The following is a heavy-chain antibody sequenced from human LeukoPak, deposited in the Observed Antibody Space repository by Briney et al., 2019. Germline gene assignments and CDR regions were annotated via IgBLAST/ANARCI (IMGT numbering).Heavy chain of an antibody. CDR1: GFTFSSYW. Sequence: PGGSLRLSCAASGFTFSSYWMSWVRQAPGKGLEWVANIKQDGSEKYYVDSVKGRFTISRDNAKNSLYLQMNSLRAEDTAVYYCARDRGYSSGWNYYYYRMDVWGHGTTVTVSS. CDR3: ARDRGYSSGWNYYYYRMDV. CDR2: IKQDGSEK. J-gene: IGHJ6*02. D-gene: IGHD6-19*01. V-gene: IGHV3-7*03.